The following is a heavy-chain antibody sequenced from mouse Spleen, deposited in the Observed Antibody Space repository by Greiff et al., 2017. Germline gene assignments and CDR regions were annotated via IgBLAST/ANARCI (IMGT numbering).Heavy chain of an antibody. CDR2: INPSSGYT. D-gene: IGHD4-1*01. J-gene: IGHJ2*01. V-gene: IGHV1-4*01. CDR3: TKTGTLDY. Sequence: VQLQQPGAELARPGASVKMSCKASGYTFTSYTMHWVKQRPGQGLEWIGYINPSSGYTKYNQKFKDKATLTADKSSSTAYMQLSSLTSEDTADYYCTKTGTLDYWGQGTTLTGSS. CDR1: GYTFTSYT.